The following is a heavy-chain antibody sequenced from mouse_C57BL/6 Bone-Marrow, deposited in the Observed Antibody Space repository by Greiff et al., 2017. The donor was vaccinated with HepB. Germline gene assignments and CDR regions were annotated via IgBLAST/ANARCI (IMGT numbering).Heavy chain of an antibody. J-gene: IGHJ2*01. CDR1: GYTFTSYW. D-gene: IGHD1-1*01. V-gene: IGHV1-50*01. Sequence: VQLQQPGAELVKPGASVKLSCKASGYTFTSYWMQWVKQRPGQGLEWIGEIDPSDSYTNYNQKFKGKATLTVDTSSSTAYMQLSSLTSEDSAVYYCARSDTTVVASYYFDYWGQGTTLTVSS. CDR3: ARSDTTVVASYYFDY. CDR2: IDPSDSYT.